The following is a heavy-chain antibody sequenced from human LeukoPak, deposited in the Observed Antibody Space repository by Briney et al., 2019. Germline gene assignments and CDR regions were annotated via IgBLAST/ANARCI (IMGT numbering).Heavy chain of an antibody. Sequence: GGSLRLSCAASGFTFSSYEMNWVRQAPGKGVEWVSYISSSGSTIYYADSVKGRFTISRDNAKNSLYLQMNSLRAEDTAVYYCARGFDYVWGSYRYSPFDYWGQGTLVTVSS. V-gene: IGHV3-48*03. D-gene: IGHD3-16*02. J-gene: IGHJ4*02. CDR1: GFTFSSYE. CDR2: ISSSGSTI. CDR3: ARGFDYVWGSYRYSPFDY.